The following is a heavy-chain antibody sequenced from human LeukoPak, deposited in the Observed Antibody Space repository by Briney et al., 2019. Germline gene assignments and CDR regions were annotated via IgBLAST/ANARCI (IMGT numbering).Heavy chain of an antibody. CDR3: AMLIGYSSDY. D-gene: IGHD6-13*01. J-gene: IGHJ4*02. Sequence: SETLSLTCTVSGGSISSYYWSWIRQPPGKGLEWIGYIYYSGSTNYNPSLKSRVTISVDTSKNQFSLKLSSVTAADTAVYYCAMLIGYSSDYWGQGTLVTVSS. CDR1: GGSISSYY. V-gene: IGHV4-59*01. CDR2: IYYSGST.